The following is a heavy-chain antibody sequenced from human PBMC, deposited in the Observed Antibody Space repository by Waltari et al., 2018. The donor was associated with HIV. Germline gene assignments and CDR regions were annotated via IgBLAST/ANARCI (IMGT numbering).Heavy chain of an antibody. CDR3: ARDLAGDPQGGY. D-gene: IGHD3-10*01. J-gene: IGHJ4*02. CDR2: RCEYGSNK. V-gene: IGHV3-33*01. CDR1: GFTFSSYG. Sequence: QVQLVESGGGVVQPGRSLRLSCAASGFTFSSYGMHWVRQAPGKGVGWVASRCEYGSNKYYADAVKGRFTISRDNSKNPLYLQMNSLRAEDTAVYYCARDLAGDPQGGYWGQGTLVTVSS.